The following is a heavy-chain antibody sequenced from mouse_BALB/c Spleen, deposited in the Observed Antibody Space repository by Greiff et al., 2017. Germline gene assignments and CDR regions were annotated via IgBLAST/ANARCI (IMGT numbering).Heavy chain of an antibody. Sequence: QVQLQQSGAELVRPGTSVKVSCKASGYAFTNYLIEWVKQRPGQGLEWIGVINPGSGGTNYNEKFKGKATLTADKSSSTAYMQLSSLTSDDSAVYFCARGDYYGSSYWYFDVWGAGTTVTVSS. D-gene: IGHD1-1*01. CDR2: INPGSGGT. V-gene: IGHV1-54*01. CDR1: GYAFTNYL. J-gene: IGHJ1*01. CDR3: ARGDYYGSSYWYFDV.